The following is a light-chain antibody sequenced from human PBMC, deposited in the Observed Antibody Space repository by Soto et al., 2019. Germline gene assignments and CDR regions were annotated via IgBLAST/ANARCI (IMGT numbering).Light chain of an antibody. Sequence: SYELTQPLSVSVALGQTARITCGGNNIGSKIVHWSQQKPGQAPVLVIYRDTNRPSGIPERFSGSNSGNTATLTISRAQAGDEADSYCQVWDSNTVFGGGTKLTVL. J-gene: IGLJ3*02. CDR3: QVWDSNTV. CDR1: NIGSKI. CDR2: RDT. V-gene: IGLV3-9*01.